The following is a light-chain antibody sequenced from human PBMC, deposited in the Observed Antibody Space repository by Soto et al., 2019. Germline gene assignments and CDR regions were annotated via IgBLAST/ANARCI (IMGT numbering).Light chain of an antibody. CDR3: QQRSRA. CDR2: AAS. CDR1: QSVSSSN. V-gene: IGKV3D-20*02. J-gene: IGKJ1*01. Sequence: IGLTQSPGPLSLSPGERATLFCRASQSVSSSNLAWYQQKPGQAPRLLIYAASSRATGISDKFSGSGSGTDFTLTISSLEPEDFAVYYCQQRSRAFGQGTKVDI.